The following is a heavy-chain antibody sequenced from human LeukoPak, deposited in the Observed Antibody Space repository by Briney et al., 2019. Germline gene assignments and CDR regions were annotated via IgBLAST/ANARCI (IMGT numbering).Heavy chain of an antibody. CDR2: IYPGDPDT. J-gene: IGHJ4*02. D-gene: IGHD2-2*01. Sequence: GESLKISCKGSGYSFTSYWIGWVRQMPGKGLEWMGIIYPGDPDTRYSPSFQGQVTISADKSISTAYLQWSSLKASDTVMYYCARHEGYCSSTSCYLIDYWGQGTLVTVSS. V-gene: IGHV5-51*01. CDR3: ARHEGYCSSTSCYLIDY. CDR1: GYSFTSYW.